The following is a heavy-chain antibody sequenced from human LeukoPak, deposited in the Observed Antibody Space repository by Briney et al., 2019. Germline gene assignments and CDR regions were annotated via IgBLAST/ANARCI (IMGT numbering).Heavy chain of an antibody. Sequence: GGSLRLSCAASGFTFSDYYMSWIRQAPGKGLEWVAYISSSGNTLYYADSVKGRFTISRDNAKNSLYLQMNILRAEDTAVYYCARVGLRYCSSTSCTGGMDVWGKGITVTVSS. CDR2: ISSSGNTL. D-gene: IGHD2-2*01. CDR3: ARVGLRYCSSTSCTGGMDV. CDR1: GFTFSDYY. J-gene: IGHJ6*04. V-gene: IGHV3-11*01.